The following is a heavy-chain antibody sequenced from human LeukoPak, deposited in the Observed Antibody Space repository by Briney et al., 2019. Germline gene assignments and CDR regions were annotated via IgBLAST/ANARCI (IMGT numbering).Heavy chain of an antibody. CDR2: INNDGSST. Sequence: GGSLRLSCTASGFTFGDYAMSWFRQAPGKGLVWVSRINNDGSSTTYADSVKGRFTISRDNAKNTLYLQMNSLRAEDTAVYYCARGGAVGTTTVAFDIWGQGTMVTVSS. V-gene: IGHV3-74*01. J-gene: IGHJ3*02. CDR3: ARGGAVGTTTVAFDI. CDR1: GFTFGDYA. D-gene: IGHD1-26*01.